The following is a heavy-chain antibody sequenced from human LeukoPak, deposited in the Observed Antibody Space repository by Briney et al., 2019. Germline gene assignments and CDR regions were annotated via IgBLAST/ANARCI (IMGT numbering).Heavy chain of an antibody. Sequence: SETLSLTCTVSGYSISSGYNWGWIRPPPGKGLERIGSIYYSGSTYYNPSLKSRVTISVDTSKNQFSLKLSSVTAADTAVYYCARAREPKSYGFDYWGQGTLVTVSS. CDR1: GYSISSGYN. D-gene: IGHD5-18*01. CDR2: IYYSGST. J-gene: IGHJ4*02. CDR3: ARAREPKSYGFDY. V-gene: IGHV4-38-2*02.